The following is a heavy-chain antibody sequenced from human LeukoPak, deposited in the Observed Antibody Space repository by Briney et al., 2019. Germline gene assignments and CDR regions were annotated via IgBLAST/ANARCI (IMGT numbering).Heavy chain of an antibody. CDR1: GFTFSTYW. J-gene: IGHJ1*01. V-gene: IGHV3-74*01. CDR2: IKSDGRT. CDR3: ARAPSEIGGYYPEYFRH. Sequence: GGSLRLSCAASGFTFSTYWMHWVRHAPGKGLVWASRIKSDGRTNYADSVKGRFTISRDNAKNTLSLQMNSLRPEDTGVYYCARAPSEIGGYYPEYFRHWGQGTLVTVSS. D-gene: IGHD3-3*01.